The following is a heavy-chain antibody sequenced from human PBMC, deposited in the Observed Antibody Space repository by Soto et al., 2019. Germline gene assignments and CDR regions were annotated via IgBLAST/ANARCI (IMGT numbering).Heavy chain of an antibody. V-gene: IGHV3-11*06. Sequence: QVQLVESGGVLVKPGGSLRLSCAASGFTFSDYYMSWIRQAPGKGLKWVSYISSSSTYTKYADSVKGRFTISRDNAKNSLYLLMNSLRVEDTAVYYCARVGSMVRGVTNPLDYGGQGTLVTVSS. CDR2: ISSSSTYT. CDR3: ARVGSMVRGVTNPLDY. J-gene: IGHJ4*02. CDR1: GFTFSDYY. D-gene: IGHD3-10*01.